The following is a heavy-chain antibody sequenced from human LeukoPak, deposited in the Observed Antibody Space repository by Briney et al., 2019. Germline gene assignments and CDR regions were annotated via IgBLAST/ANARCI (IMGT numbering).Heavy chain of an antibody. Sequence: SQTLSLTCTVSGGSISSDTYYWNWIRQPAGKGLEWIGRIYTSGRTNYNPSLKSRATISVDTSRNQFSLKLSSVTAADTAVYYCARGYGDYARRFAYWGQGTLVTASS. J-gene: IGHJ4*02. CDR1: GGSISSDTYY. CDR3: ARGYGDYARRFAY. V-gene: IGHV4-61*02. D-gene: IGHD4-17*01. CDR2: IYTSGRT.